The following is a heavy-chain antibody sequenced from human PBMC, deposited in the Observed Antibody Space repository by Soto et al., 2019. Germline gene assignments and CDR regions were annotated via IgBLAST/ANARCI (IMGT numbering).Heavy chain of an antibody. CDR3: ARRDRGYSGYDAFDI. J-gene: IGHJ3*02. Sequence: GESLKISCKGSGYSFTSYWIGWVRQMPGKGLEWMGIIYPGDSDTRYSPSFQGQVTISADKSTSTAYLQWSSLKASDTAMYYCARRDRGYSGYDAFDIWGQGTMVTVSS. CDR1: GYSFTSYW. V-gene: IGHV5-51*01. D-gene: IGHD5-12*01. CDR2: IYPGDSDT.